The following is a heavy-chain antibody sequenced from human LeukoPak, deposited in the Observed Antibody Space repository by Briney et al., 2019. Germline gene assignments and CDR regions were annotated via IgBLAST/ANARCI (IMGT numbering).Heavy chain of an antibody. CDR3: AKGWGYHFASGSSYFDY. CDR1: GFTFSNYG. CDR2: IIHDGSNK. J-gene: IGHJ4*02. Sequence: GGSLRLSCVASGFTFSNYGMHWVRQAPGKGLEWVALIIHDGSNKYYADSVRGRFTISRDNSKNTVYLQMNRLRAEDTAVYYCAKGWGYHFASGSSYFDYWGRGILVTVSS. D-gene: IGHD3-10*01. V-gene: IGHV3-30*18.